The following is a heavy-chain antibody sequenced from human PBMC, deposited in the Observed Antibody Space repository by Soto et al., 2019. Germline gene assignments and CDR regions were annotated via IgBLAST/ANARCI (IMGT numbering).Heavy chain of an antibody. D-gene: IGHD1-26*01. CDR3: ARDRGRGGSYYIYFYGMEV. V-gene: IGHV1-46*01. J-gene: IGHJ6*02. Sequence: QVQVVQSGAEGKKPGASVKVSCKASGYTFTTYYIHWVRQAPGQGLEWMGVINPSGGSINYAQKCQGRVNMTWDTSTSTVYMELSSLRSEDTAVYYCARDRGRGGSYYIYFYGMEVWGQGTTVTVSS. CDR2: INPSGGSI. CDR1: GYTFTTYY.